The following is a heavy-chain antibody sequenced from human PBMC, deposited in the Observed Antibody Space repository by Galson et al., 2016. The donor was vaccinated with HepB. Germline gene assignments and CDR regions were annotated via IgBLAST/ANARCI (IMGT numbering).Heavy chain of an antibody. Sequence: SLRLSCAASGFTFENYRMSWVRQAPGKGLESVAVISNDGKNKNYADSLRGRFTISRDNPKNTLSLQMNSLRTEDTAVYYCARRRCTGGSCYSDYWGQGTLVSVSS. V-gene: IGHV3-30*03. CDR2: ISNDGKNK. CDR1: GFTFENYR. CDR3: ARRRCTGGSCYSDY. D-gene: IGHD2-8*02. J-gene: IGHJ4*03.